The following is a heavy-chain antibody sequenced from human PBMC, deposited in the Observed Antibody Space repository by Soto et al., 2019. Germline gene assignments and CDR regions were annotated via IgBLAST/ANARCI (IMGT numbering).Heavy chain of an antibody. V-gene: IGHV3-53*01. Sequence: LRLSCAISGFSVSSNYLSWVRQAPGKGLEWVSVHYSGGSTYYADSVQGRFTISRDKSNNTLYLQMRRVRAEDTAVYFCARHRHPRGAVGATSPLDPWGQGTQVTVSS. J-gene: IGHJ5*02. D-gene: IGHD1-26*01. CDR1: GFSVSSNY. CDR2: HYSGGST. CDR3: ARHRHPRGAVGATSPLDP.